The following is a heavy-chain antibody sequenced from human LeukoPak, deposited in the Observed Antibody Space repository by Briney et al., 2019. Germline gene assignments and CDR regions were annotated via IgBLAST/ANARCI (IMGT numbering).Heavy chain of an antibody. CDR1: GFTFGDYA. Sequence: GGSLRLSCSAPGFTFGDYAMSWFRQAPGKGLERVGFIRSKAYGGTTEYAASVKGRFTISRDDSKSIAYLQMNSLKTEDTAVYYCTRELKVGAITPNYFDHWGQGTLVTVSS. D-gene: IGHD1-26*01. J-gene: IGHJ4*02. CDR2: IRSKAYGGTT. CDR3: TRELKVGAITPNYFDH. V-gene: IGHV3-49*03.